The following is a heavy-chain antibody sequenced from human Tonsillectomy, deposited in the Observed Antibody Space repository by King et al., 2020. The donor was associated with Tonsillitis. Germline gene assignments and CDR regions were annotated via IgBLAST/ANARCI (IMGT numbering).Heavy chain of an antibody. CDR2: IIPILGIA. D-gene: IGHD6-6*01. CDR1: GGTFSSYA. CDR3: ARGLASSIAALNWFDP. Sequence: QLVQSGAEVKKPGSSVKVSCKASGGTFSSYAISWVRQAPGQGLEWMGRIIPILGIANYAQKFQGRVTITADKSTSTAYMELSSLRSEDTAVYYCARGLASSIAALNWFDPWGQGTLVTVSS. V-gene: IGHV1-69*09. J-gene: IGHJ5*02.